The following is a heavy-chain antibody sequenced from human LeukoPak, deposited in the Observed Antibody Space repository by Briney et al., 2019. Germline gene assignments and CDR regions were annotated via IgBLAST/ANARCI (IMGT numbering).Heavy chain of an antibody. CDR3: AKRDDYVWGSWTFDY. V-gene: IGHV3-23*01. D-gene: IGHD3-16*01. Sequence: GGSLRLSCAASGFTFSSYAMSWVRQAPGKGLEWVSAISGSGGSTYYADSVKGRFTISRDNSKNTLYLQMNSLRAEDTAVYYCAKRDDYVWGSWTFDYWGQGTLVTVSS. J-gene: IGHJ4*02. CDR2: ISGSGGST. CDR1: GFTFSSYA.